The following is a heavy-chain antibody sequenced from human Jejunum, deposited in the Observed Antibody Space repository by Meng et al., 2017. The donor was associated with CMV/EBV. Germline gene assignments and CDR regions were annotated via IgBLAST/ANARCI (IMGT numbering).Heavy chain of an antibody. Sequence: AASGFAVRSYGMNWVRQAPGQGLEWVGFIRYNGSTNYADSVKGRFTISRDNSRDTLYLQLNSVRSDDTAVYYCTKAFGTTHFSDSWGQGTLVTVSS. V-gene: IGHV3-30*02. J-gene: IGHJ4*02. D-gene: IGHD3-16*01. CDR3: TKAFGTTHFSDS. CDR2: IRYNGSTN. CDR1: GFAVRSYG.